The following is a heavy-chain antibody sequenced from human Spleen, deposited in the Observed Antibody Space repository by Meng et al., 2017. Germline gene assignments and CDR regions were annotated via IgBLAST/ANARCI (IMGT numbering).Heavy chain of an antibody. CDR3: ATPGGILTGYAFDY. D-gene: IGHD3-9*01. CDR2: IYPGNSDT. Sequence: GESLKISCKASGYSFTNYWIVWVRQMPGKGLEWMGIIYPGNSDTRYSPSFQGQVTISADKSVSTAYLQWSSLKASDTAMYYCATPGGILTGYAFDYWGQGTLVTVSS. J-gene: IGHJ4*02. CDR1: GYSFTNYW. V-gene: IGHV5-51*01.